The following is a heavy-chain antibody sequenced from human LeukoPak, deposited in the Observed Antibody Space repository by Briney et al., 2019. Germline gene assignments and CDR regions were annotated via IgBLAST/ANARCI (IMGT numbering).Heavy chain of an antibody. CDR3: ARVPWFDP. Sequence: SETLSLTCAVYGVSFSGYYWSWIRQPPRKGLEWIGEINHSGSTNYNPSLKSRVTISVDTSKNQFSLKLSSVTAADTAVYYCARVPWFDPWGQGTLVTVSS. V-gene: IGHV4-34*01. CDR1: GVSFSGYY. J-gene: IGHJ5*02. CDR2: INHSGST.